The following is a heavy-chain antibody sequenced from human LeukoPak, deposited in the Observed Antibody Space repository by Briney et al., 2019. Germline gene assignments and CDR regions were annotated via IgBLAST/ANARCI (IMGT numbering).Heavy chain of an antibody. CDR1: GYTFTSYG. J-gene: IGHJ4*02. V-gene: IGHV1-18*01. D-gene: IGHD3-22*01. Sequence: GASVKVSSKASGYTFTSYGITWVRQAPGQGLEWMGWISAYNGNTNYAQKLQGRVTMTTDTSTSTAYMELRSLRSDDTAVYYCARFDYYDSSGLAPYWGQGTLVTVSS. CDR3: ARFDYYDSSGLAPY. CDR2: ISAYNGNT.